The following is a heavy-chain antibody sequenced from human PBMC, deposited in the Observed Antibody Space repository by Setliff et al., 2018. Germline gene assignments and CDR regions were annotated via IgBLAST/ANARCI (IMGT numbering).Heavy chain of an antibody. V-gene: IGHV4-39*07. CDR2: ISFGGNT. Sequence: SLTCTVSGDSISSTYYYWGWIRQPPGKGLEWIGSISFGGNTYYNPSLKSRVTISLDTSKNQFSLKLNSVTAADTAVYSCARDPGHRSGTWSLDYWGQGTLVTVSS. CDR3: ARDPGHRSGTWSLDY. J-gene: IGHJ4*02. CDR1: GDSISSTYYY.